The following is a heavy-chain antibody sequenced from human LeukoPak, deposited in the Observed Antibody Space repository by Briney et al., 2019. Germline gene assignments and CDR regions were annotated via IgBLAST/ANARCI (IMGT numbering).Heavy chain of an antibody. D-gene: IGHD2-2*01. CDR3: ARARGIVVVPAAMYWFDP. CDR1: GHTFTGYY. J-gene: IGHJ5*02. CDR2: INPNSGGT. Sequence: ASVKVSCKASGHTFTGYYMHWVRQAPGQGLEWMGWINPNSGGTNYAQKFQGRVTMTRDTSISTAYMELSRLRSDDTAVYYCARARGIVVVPAAMYWFDPWGQGTLVTVSS. V-gene: IGHV1-2*02.